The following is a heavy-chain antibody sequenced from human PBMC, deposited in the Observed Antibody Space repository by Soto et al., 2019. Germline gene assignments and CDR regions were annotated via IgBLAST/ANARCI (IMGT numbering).Heavy chain of an antibody. J-gene: IGHJ5*02. CDR2: IIPIFGTA. V-gene: IGHV1-69*13. Sequence: ASVKVSCKASGGTFSSYAISWVRQAPGQGLEWMGGIIPIFGTANYAQKFQGRVTITADESTSTAYMELSSLRSGDTAVYYCARGGVGATLNWFDPWGQGTLVTVSS. CDR1: GGTFSSYA. D-gene: IGHD1-26*01. CDR3: ARGGVGATLNWFDP.